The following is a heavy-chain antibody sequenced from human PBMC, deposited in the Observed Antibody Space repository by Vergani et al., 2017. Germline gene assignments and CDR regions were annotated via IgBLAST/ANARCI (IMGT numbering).Heavy chain of an antibody. J-gene: IGHJ4*02. D-gene: IGHD3-22*01. CDR1: GGTLSSYA. CDR3: AIAGSYYYDSLNY. V-gene: IGHV1-69*13. CDR2: IIPIFVTA. Sequence: QVQLVQSGAEVKKPGCSVKVSCKASGGTLSSYAISWVRQAPGQGLEWMGRIIPIFVTANYAQKFQGSVTITADESTSTAYMELSSLRSEETAVYYCAIAGSYYYDSLNYWGQGTLVTVSS.